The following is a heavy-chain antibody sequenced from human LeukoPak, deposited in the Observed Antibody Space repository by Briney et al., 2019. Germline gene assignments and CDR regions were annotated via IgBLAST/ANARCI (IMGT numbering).Heavy chain of an antibody. V-gene: IGHV5-10-1*01. J-gene: IGHJ4*02. CDR1: GYSFTCYW. D-gene: IGHD2-2*01. CDR3: ARHVHRYCSSTSCLPLDY. Sequence: GESLKISCQGSGYSFTCYWISWVRQMPGKGLERMGRIDPRDSYTNYSPSFQGHVTLSADKSISTAYLQWSSLKASDTAMYYCARHVHRYCSSTSCLPLDYWGQGTLVTVSS. CDR2: IDPRDSYT.